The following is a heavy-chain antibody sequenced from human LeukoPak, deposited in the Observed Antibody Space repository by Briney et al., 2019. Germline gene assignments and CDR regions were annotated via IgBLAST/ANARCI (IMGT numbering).Heavy chain of an antibody. CDR2: IYYSGST. CDR3: ARVSELGIIDY. J-gene: IGHJ4*02. Sequence: SETLSLTCTVSGGSISSSSYYWGWIRQPPGKGLEWIGSIYYSGSTYYNPSLKSRVTISVDTSKNQFSLKLSSVTAADTAVYYCARVSELGIIDYWGQGTLVTVSS. V-gene: IGHV4-39*07. CDR1: GGSISSSSYY. D-gene: IGHD7-27*01.